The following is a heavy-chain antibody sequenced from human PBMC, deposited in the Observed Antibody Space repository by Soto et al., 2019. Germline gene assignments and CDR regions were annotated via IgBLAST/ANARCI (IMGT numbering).Heavy chain of an antibody. CDR2: IDPSGSQT. V-gene: IGHV5-10-1*01. J-gene: IGHJ4*02. Sequence: GESLKMSCKGSGYSFAGYWITWVRQKPGKGVEWMGRIDPSGSQTYYSPSFRVHVTISATKSITTVFLQWSSLRASDTAMYYCARQIYDSDTGPNFQYYFDSWGQGTPVTVSS. CDR3: ARQIYDSDTGPNFQYYFDS. D-gene: IGHD3-22*01. CDR1: GYSFAGYW.